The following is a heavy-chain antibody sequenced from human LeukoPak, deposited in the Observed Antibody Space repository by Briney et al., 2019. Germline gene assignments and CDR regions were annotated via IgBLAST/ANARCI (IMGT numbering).Heavy chain of an antibody. D-gene: IGHD1-26*01. Sequence: SVKVSCKTSGGTFSSHSFSWVRQAPGPGLEWMGRIIPIFGAANYAQRFQGRLTITADESTSTAYMELSSLTSEDTAVYYCARSATVGAPIIFGDAFGIWGQGTMVIVSS. V-gene: IGHV1-69*13. CDR2: IIPIFGAA. CDR1: GGTFSSHS. CDR3: ARSATVGAPIIFGDAFGI. J-gene: IGHJ3*02.